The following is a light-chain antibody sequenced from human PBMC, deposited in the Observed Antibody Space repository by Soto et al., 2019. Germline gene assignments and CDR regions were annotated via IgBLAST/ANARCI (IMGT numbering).Light chain of an antibody. CDR3: MQALQTPR. J-gene: IGKJ1*01. V-gene: IGKV2-28*01. Sequence: DILMTQSPLSLPVTPGEPASISCRSSQSLLQSNGNNYLDWYLQKPGQSPQLLIYLASNRASGGPDRFSGSESGTEFTLKISRVEAEDVGVYYCMQALQTPRFGQGTKVEI. CDR2: LAS. CDR1: QSLLQSNGNNY.